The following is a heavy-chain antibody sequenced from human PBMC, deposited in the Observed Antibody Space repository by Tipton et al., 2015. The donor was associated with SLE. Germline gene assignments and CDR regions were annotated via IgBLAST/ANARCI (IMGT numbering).Heavy chain of an antibody. CDR1: GFRFDDYG. CDR2: ITWNGGSI. J-gene: IGHJ4*02. V-gene: IGHV3-20*04. CDR3: ASAGNSADYRTTHLGFGS. D-gene: IGHD2/OR15-2a*01. Sequence: GSLRLSCVASGFRFDDYGMNWVRQVPGKGLEWVSGITWNGGSIGYADSVKGRFTTSRDNVKNSLYLEMNNLRVEDTALYFCASAGNSADYRTTHLGFGSWGQGTLVTVSA.